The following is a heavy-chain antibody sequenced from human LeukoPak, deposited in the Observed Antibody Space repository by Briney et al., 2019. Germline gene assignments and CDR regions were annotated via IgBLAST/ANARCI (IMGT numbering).Heavy chain of an antibody. D-gene: IGHD1-26*01. CDR1: GYTFTSYD. Sequence: ASVKVSCKASGYTFTSYDINWVRQAPGQGLEWMGIINPSGGSTSYAQKFQGRVTMTRDTSTSTVYMELSSLRSEDTAVYYCARDLIVGATTPFDYWGQGTLVTVSS. CDR2: INPSGGST. V-gene: IGHV1-46*01. J-gene: IGHJ4*02. CDR3: ARDLIVGATTPFDY.